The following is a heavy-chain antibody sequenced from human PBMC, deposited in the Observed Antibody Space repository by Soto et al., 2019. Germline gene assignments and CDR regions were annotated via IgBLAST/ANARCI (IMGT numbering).Heavy chain of an antibody. CDR2: ISDRDGST. J-gene: IGHJ5*02. CDR3: AKGRYSSGSNVFHP. D-gene: IGHD6-19*01. Sequence: EVQPLESGGGLVQPGGSLRLSCAASGFTLSSYSLSSVRQAPGKGLEWVSAISDRDGSTYYSDSVIRRCTISRDNSKNTLYPQMNRLRAEDKAVEYCAKGRYSSGSNVFHPWGQGTLVTVSS. CDR1: GFTLSSYS. V-gene: IGHV3-23*01.